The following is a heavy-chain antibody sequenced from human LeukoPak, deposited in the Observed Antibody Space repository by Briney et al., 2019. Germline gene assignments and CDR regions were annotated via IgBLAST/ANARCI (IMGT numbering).Heavy chain of an antibody. CDR1: GYSFTSYW. D-gene: IGHD6-19*01. J-gene: IGHJ4*02. Sequence: GESLKISCKGSGYSFTSYWIGWVRQMPGKGLEWMGIIYPGDSDTRYSPSFQGQVTISADKSISTAYLQWSSLKASDTAMYYCARAPPYSSGWYQTPYYFDYWGQETLVTVSS. CDR2: IYPGDSDT. V-gene: IGHV5-51*01. CDR3: ARAPPYSSGWYQTPYYFDY.